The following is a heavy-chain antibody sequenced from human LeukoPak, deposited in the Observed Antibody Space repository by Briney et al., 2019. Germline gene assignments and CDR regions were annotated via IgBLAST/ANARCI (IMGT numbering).Heavy chain of an antibody. J-gene: IGHJ4*02. CDR1: GGSISSSNW. CDR2: IYHSGST. D-gene: IGHD2-15*01. Sequence: SGTLSLTCAVSGGSISSSNWWSWVRQPPGKGLEWIGEIYHSGSTTYNPSLKSRVTISVDKSKNQFSLRLSSVTAADTAVYFCAREIEVGASRYSDYWGQGTLVTVSS. CDR3: AREIEVGASRYSDY. V-gene: IGHV4-4*02.